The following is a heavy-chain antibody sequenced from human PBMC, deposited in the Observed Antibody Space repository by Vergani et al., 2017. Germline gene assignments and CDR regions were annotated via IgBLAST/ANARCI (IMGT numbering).Heavy chain of an antibody. CDR2: INPSGGST. J-gene: IGHJ4*02. CDR1: GYTFTSYY. CDR3: ARFFWEYSGSYGPLGY. V-gene: IGHV1-46*01. D-gene: IGHD1-26*01. Sequence: QVQLVQSGAEVKKPGASVKVSCKASGYTFTSYYMHWVRQAPGQGLEWMGIINPSGGSTSYAQKFQGRVTMTRDTSTSTVYMELSSLRSEDTAVYYCARFFWEYSGSYGPLGYWGQGTLVTVSS.